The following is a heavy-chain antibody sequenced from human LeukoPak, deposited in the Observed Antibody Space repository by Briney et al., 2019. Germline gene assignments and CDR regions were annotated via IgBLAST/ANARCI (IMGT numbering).Heavy chain of an antibody. D-gene: IGHD6-6*01. Sequence: ASVKVSCKASGYTFTSYYMHWVRQAAGQGLEWMGIINPSGGSTIYAKKFQGRVSMTRDTSTSTVYMELSSLRSEDTAVYYCAREQLGLDPWGQGTLVTVSS. CDR2: INPSGGST. CDR3: AREQLGLDP. V-gene: IGHV1-46*01. CDR1: GYTFTSYY. J-gene: IGHJ5*02.